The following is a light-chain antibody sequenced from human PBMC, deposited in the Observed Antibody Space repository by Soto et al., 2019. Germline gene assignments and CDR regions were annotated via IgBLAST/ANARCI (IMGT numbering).Light chain of an antibody. J-gene: IGLJ2*01. V-gene: IGLV1-51*01. Sequence: QSVLTQPPSVSAAPGQKVTISCSGSSSNIGSNYVSWYQQLPRTAPKLLMYDNNKRPSGIPDRFSGSKSGTSATLDITGLQTGDEADYYCGTWDSSLSAGVFGGGTQLTVL. CDR3: GTWDSSLSAGV. CDR1: SSNIGSNY. CDR2: DNN.